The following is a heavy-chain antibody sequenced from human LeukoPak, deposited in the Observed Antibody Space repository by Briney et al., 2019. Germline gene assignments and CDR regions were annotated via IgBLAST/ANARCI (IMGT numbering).Heavy chain of an antibody. CDR1: GGSFSGYY. J-gene: IGHJ4*02. CDR2: IYYSGST. Sequence: KPSETLSLTCAVYGGSFSGYYWSWIRQPPGKGLEWIGYIYYSGSTYYNPSLKSRVTISVDTSKNQFSLKLSSVTAADTAVYYCARQYCSSTSCRPFDYWGQGTLVTVSS. CDR3: ARQYCSSTSCRPFDY. V-gene: IGHV4-34*09. D-gene: IGHD2-2*01.